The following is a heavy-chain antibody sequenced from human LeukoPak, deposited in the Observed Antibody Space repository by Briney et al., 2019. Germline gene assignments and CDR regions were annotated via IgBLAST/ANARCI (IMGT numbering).Heavy chain of an antibody. CDR3: AREYVYSSGWWDY. V-gene: IGHV1-2*02. CDR1: GYTFTGYY. J-gene: IGHJ4*02. D-gene: IGHD6-19*01. CDR2: INPNSGGT. Sequence: ASVKVSCKASGYTFTGYYMHWVRQAPGQGLEWMGWINPNSGGTNYAQKFQGRVTMTRDTSISTAYMEVSRLRSDDTAVYYCAREYVYSSGWWDYWGQGTLVTVSS.